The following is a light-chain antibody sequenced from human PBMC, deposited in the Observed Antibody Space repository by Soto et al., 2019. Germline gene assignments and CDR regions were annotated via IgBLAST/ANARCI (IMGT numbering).Light chain of an antibody. CDR1: QSVSSSY. V-gene: IGKV3-20*01. Sequence: EIVSTQSAGTLSLSPGERATLSCRASQSVSSSYLAWYQQKPGQAPRLLIYGASSRATGIPDRCSASGSGTDFTHTISRLEPEDFAVYYCQQYGSSPWTFGQGTKVEIK. CDR3: QQYGSSPWT. J-gene: IGKJ1*01. CDR2: GAS.